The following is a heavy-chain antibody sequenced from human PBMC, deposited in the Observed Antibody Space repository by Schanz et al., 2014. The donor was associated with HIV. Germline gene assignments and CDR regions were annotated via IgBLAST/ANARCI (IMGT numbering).Heavy chain of an antibody. CDR2: SRVKSDSYAT. J-gene: IGHJ6*02. D-gene: IGHD5-18*01. CDR3: RGYRFYYGVDS. V-gene: IGHV3-72*01. CDR1: GLTFSKAW. Sequence: EVQLVESGGGLVKPGGSLRVSCVVSGLTFSKAWMGWVRQAPGQGLEWVARSRVKSDSYATEYAASVTGRFTISRDDSKNSVYLQMNSLNIEDTAVYYCRGYRFYYGVDSWGQGTTVTVS.